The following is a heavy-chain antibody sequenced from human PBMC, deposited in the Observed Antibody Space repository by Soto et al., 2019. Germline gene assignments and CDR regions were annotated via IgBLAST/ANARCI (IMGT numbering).Heavy chain of an antibody. Sequence: SETLSLTCTVSGDSISSRSYYWGWIRQPQGKGLEWIASIYYGGSSYYNPSLKSRVTISVDTSKNQFSLKLSSVTAADTAVYYCARRAGYCSGGSCYPVEYYFDYWGQGTLVTVSS. CDR2: IYYGGSS. J-gene: IGHJ4*02. D-gene: IGHD2-15*01. CDR3: ARRAGYCSGGSCYPVEYYFDY. CDR1: GDSISSRSYY. V-gene: IGHV4-39*01.